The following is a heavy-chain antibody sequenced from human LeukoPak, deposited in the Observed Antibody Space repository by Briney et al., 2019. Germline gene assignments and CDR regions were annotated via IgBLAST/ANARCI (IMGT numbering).Heavy chain of an antibody. CDR3: ARDPASGYSYGYDPYFDY. CDR1: GFTFSNYA. CDR2: ISSDGSNI. J-gene: IGHJ4*02. D-gene: IGHD5-18*01. V-gene: IGHV3-30-3*01. Sequence: PGRSLRLSCAASGFTFSNYAIHWVRQAPGKGLEWVAVISSDGSNIYYADSVKGRFTISRDNSKNTLYLQMNSLRAEDTAVYYCARDPASGYSYGYDPYFDYWGQGTLVTVSS.